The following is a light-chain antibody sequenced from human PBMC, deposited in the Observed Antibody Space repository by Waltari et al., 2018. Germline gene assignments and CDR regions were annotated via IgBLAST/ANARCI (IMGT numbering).Light chain of an antibody. CDR3: MQGTHLGYT. CDR2: KVS. J-gene: IGKJ2*01. CDR1: QSLVYSDGSTY. V-gene: IGKV2-30*01. Sequence: DVGLTQSPLPQPVTLGQSASICCPASQSLVYSDGSTYWNWFHHRPGQSPRRLIYKVSNRDSGVPDRFSGSGSGADFTLTISRVEAEDVGVYYCMQGTHLGYTFGQGTMLEIK.